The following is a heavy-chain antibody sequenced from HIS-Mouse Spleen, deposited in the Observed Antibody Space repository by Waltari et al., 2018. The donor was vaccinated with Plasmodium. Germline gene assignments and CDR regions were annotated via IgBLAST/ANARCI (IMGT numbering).Heavy chain of an antibody. D-gene: IGHD6-6*01. CDR2: IDWDDDK. CDR1: VFSLSTSGMC. V-gene: IGHV2-70*15. Sequence: QVTLRESGPALVTPTQTLTLTCTFSVFSLSTSGMCVTWIRPPPGKALEWLARIDWDDDKYYSTSLKTRLTISKDTSKNQVVLTMTNMDPVDTATYYCARTTYSSSSAKYYYYGMDVWGQGTTVTVSS. J-gene: IGHJ6*02. CDR3: ARTTYSSSSAKYYYYGMDV.